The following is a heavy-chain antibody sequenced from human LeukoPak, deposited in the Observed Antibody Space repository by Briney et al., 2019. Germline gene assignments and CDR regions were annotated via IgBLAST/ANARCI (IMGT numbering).Heavy chain of an antibody. CDR1: GFTFSSYA. CDR2: ISYDGSNK. J-gene: IGHJ3*02. Sequence: GGSLRLSCTASGFTFSSYAMHWVRQAPGKGLEWVAVISYDGSNKYYADSVKGRFTISRDNSKNTLYLQMNSLRAGDTAVYYCARAPEYSSGWYNAFDIWGQGTMVTVSS. V-gene: IGHV3-30-3*01. D-gene: IGHD6-19*01. CDR3: ARAPEYSSGWYNAFDI.